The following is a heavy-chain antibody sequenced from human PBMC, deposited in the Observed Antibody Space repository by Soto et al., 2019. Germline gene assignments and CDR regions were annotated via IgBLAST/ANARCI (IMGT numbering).Heavy chain of an antibody. D-gene: IGHD1-1*01. J-gene: IGHJ6*02. CDR2: IIPIFGTA. CDR1: GGTFSSYA. CDR3: ARDQYELKRRRFYYYGMDV. Sequence: QVQLVQSGAEVKKPGSSVKVSCKASGGTFSSYAISWVRQAPGQGLEWMGGIIPIFGTANYAQKFQGRVTITADESTSTAYMELSSLRSEDTAVYYCARDQYELKRRRFYYYGMDVWGQGTTVTVSS. V-gene: IGHV1-69*01.